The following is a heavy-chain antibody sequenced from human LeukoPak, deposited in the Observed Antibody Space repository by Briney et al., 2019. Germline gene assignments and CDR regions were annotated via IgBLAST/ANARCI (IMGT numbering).Heavy chain of an antibody. CDR3: ARDFPNGLNGENYLDY. CDR2: ISAYNGNT. D-gene: IGHD2-8*01. V-gene: IGHV1-18*01. CDR1: GYTFTSYG. Sequence: GASVKVSCKASGYTFTSYGISWVRQAPGQGLEWMGWISAYNGNTNYAQKLQGRVTMTTDTSTSTAYMELRSLRSDDTAVYYCARDFPNGLNGENYLDYWGQGTLVTVSS. J-gene: IGHJ4*02.